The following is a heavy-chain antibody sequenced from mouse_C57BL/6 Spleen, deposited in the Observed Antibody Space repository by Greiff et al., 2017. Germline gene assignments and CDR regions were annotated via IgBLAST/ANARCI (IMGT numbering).Heavy chain of an antibody. CDR2: LRSKSNNYAT. V-gene: IGHV10-1*01. CDR3: VRQEGLAY. Sequence: EVTLQESGGGLVQPKGSLKLSCAASGFRFNTYAMHWVRQAPGTGLEWVARLRSKSNNYATYYADSVKDSFTSSRDDSESMLYLKMKNLKTEDTAMYYCVRQEGLAYWGQGTLVTVSA. J-gene: IGHJ3*01. CDR1: GFRFNTYA.